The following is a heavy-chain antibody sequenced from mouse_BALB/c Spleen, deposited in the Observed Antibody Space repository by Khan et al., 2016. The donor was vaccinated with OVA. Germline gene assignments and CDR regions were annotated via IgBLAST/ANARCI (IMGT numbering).Heavy chain of an antibody. CDR3: TGLISYFALYF. J-gene: IGHJ4*01. V-gene: IGHV9-1*02. D-gene: IGHD2-4*01. CDR2: INTYTGEP. Sequence: QIQLVQSGPELKKPGETVKISCKASGYTFTNYGMNWVKQAPGKGLKWMGWINTYTGEPTYADDFKARFAFSLDTSASTAYLQINKLKNEDMATYVCTGLISYFALYFWGQVTSVTVSS. CDR1: GYTFTNYG.